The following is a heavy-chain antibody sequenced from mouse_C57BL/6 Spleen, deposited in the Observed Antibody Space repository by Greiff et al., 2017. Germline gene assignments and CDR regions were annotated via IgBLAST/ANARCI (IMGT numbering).Heavy chain of an antibody. CDR3: AKCDYVGSTGFGD. CDR2: IYPGGGYT. CDR1: GYTFTNYW. D-gene: IGHD1-1*01. J-gene: IGHJ2*01. Sequence: QVQLQQSGAELVRPGTSVKMSCKASGYTFTNYWIGWAKQRPGHGLEWIGDIYPGGGYTNYNEKFKGKATLTADKSSSTAYMQFSSLTSEDSAIYSCAKCDYVGSTGFGDWGQGTTLTVSS. V-gene: IGHV1-63*01.